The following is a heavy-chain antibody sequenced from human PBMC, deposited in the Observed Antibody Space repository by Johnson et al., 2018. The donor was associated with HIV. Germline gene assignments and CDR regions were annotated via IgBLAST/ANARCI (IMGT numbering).Heavy chain of an antibody. CDR2: IYSGGST. V-gene: IGHV3-66*01. D-gene: IGHD1-26*01. J-gene: IGHJ3*02. Sequence: VQLVESGGGLVQPGGSLRLSCAASGFIVRITYMSWVRQAPGKGLEWVSVIYSGGSTYYADSVKGRFTVSRDNSKNTLYLQMNSLRHNDTAVYYCARGVGNDAFDIWGQGTMVTVSS. CDR3: ARGVGNDAFDI. CDR1: GFIVRITY.